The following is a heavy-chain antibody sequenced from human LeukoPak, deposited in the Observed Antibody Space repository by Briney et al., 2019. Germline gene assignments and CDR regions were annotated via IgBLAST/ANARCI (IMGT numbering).Heavy chain of an antibody. D-gene: IGHD3-22*01. CDR2: IYSGGST. J-gene: IGHJ4*02. V-gene: IGHV3-53*01. Sequence: GGSLRLSCAASGFTVSSNYMSWVRQAPGKGLEWVSVIYSGGSTYYADSVKGRFTISRDNSKNTLYLQMNSLRAEDTAVYYCARKRSYYYDSSGYYSPHYYFDYWGQGTLVTVSS. CDR3: ARKRSYYYDSSGYYSPHYYFDY. CDR1: GFTVSSNY.